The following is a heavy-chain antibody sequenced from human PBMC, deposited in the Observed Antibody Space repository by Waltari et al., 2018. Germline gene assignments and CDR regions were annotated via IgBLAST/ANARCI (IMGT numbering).Heavy chain of an antibody. V-gene: IGHV1-8*03. CDR1: GYTFTSYD. J-gene: IGHJ4*02. Sequence: QVQLVQSGAEVKKPGASVKVSCKASGYTFTSYDINWVRQATGQGLEWMGWLNPNSGNTSYAQKFQGRVTITRNTSISTAYMELSSLRSEYTAVYYCARDYYDSSGYYYLFDYWGQGTLVTVSS. CDR2: LNPNSGNT. D-gene: IGHD3-22*01. CDR3: ARDYYDSSGYYYLFDY.